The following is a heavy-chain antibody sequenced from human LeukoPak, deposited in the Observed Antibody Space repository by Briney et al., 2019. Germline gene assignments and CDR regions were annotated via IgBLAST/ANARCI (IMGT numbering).Heavy chain of an antibody. V-gene: IGHV3-30-3*01. CDR1: GFTFSSYA. CDR3: ARDGTTVTLYGMDV. Sequence: GGSLRLSCAASGFTFSSYAMHWVRQAPGKGLEWVAVISYDGSNKYYADSVKGRFTISRDNSKNTLYLQMNSLRAEDTAVYYCARDGTTVTLYGMDVWGQGTTVTVSS. D-gene: IGHD4-17*01. J-gene: IGHJ6*02. CDR2: ISYDGSNK.